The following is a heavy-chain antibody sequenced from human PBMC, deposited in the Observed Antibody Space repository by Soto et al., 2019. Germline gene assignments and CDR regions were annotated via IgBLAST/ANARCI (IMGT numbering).Heavy chain of an antibody. CDR1: GFNFGVHA. J-gene: IGHJ4*02. V-gene: IGHV3-49*04. Sequence: GGSLRLSCSASGFNFGVHAMSWVRQAPGEGLEWVGFIRRKAYGGTTDYAASVKGRFTISRDDSKSIAYLYMNSLKIEDTAVYYCTRSLAIDFDSWGQGTLVTVSS. CDR3: TRSLAIDFDS. CDR2: IRRKAYGGTT.